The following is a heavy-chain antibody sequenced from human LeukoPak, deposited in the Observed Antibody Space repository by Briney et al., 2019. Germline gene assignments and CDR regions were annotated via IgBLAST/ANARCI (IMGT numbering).Heavy chain of an antibody. CDR3: ARSTTFGGVIAEDAFDI. Sequence: GESLKISCKGSGYSFTSYWIGWVSQMPGKGLEWMGIIYPGDSDTRYSPSFQGQVTISADKSISTAYLQWSSLKASDTAMYYCARSTTFGGVIAEDAFDIWGQGTMVTVSS. D-gene: IGHD3-16*02. CDR2: IYPGDSDT. CDR1: GYSFTSYW. J-gene: IGHJ3*02. V-gene: IGHV5-51*01.